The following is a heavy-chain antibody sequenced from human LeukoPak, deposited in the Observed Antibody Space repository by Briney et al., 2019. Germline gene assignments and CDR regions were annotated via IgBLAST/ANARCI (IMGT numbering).Heavy chain of an antibody. CDR2: IYYSGST. Sequence: SETLSLTCTVSGGSISSYYWSWIRQPPGKGLEWIGYIYYSGSTNYNPSLKSRVTISVDTSKNQFSLKLSSVTAADTAVYYCARSTADWLPYYFDYWGQGTLVTVSS. J-gene: IGHJ4*02. CDR1: GGSISSYY. V-gene: IGHV4-59*01. D-gene: IGHD3-9*01. CDR3: ARSTADWLPYYFDY.